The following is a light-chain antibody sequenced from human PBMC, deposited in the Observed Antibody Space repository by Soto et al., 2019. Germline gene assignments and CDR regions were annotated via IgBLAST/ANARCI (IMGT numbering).Light chain of an antibody. Sequence: QSALTQPASVSGSPGQRFTISCPEPSGNVGSNNLVSWYQQHPGKAPKLIIYEGSKRPSGVSNRFSGSKSGNTASLTISGLQAEDEADYYCCSYAGSSKVFGGGTKLTVL. CDR3: CSYAGSSKV. CDR1: SGNVGSNNL. J-gene: IGLJ3*02. CDR2: EGS. V-gene: IGLV2-23*01.